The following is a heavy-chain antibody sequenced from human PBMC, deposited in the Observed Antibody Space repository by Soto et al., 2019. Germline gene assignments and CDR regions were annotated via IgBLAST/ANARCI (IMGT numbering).Heavy chain of an antibody. Sequence: QVQLVESGGGVVQPGRSLRLSCAASGFSFRTYGMHWVRQAPGKGLEWVAVIWYDGSKEYYADSVKGRFTISRDNPKNTLYLQMNSLTAEDTAVYYCAREQGGSYCSGGTCYPKGLGYWGQGTLVTVSS. CDR1: GFSFRTYG. D-gene: IGHD2-15*01. V-gene: IGHV3-33*01. J-gene: IGHJ4*02. CDR3: AREQGGSYCSGGTCYPKGLGY. CDR2: IWYDGSKE.